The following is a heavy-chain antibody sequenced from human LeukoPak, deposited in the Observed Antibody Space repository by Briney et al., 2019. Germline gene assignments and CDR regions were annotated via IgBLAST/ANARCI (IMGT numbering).Heavy chain of an antibody. J-gene: IGHJ5*02. V-gene: IGHV1-69*05. CDR1: GGTFSRYA. D-gene: IGHD3-3*01. Sequence: SVKVSCKASGGTFSRYAISWVRQAPGQGLEWMGGIIPIFGTASYAQKFQGRVTITTDESTSTAYMELSSLRSEDTAVYYCARGLATYYDFWSGYNWFDPWGQGTLVTVSS. CDR3: ARGLATYYDFWSGYNWFDP. CDR2: IIPIFGTA.